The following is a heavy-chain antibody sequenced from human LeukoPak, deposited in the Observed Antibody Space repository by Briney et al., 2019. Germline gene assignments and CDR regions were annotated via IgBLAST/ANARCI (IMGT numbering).Heavy chain of an antibody. CDR1: GGSISSGSYY. D-gene: IGHD3-3*01. CDR2: IYTSGST. CDR3: ARSGITIFGVVNSYYMDV. J-gene: IGHJ6*03. V-gene: IGHV4-61*02. Sequence: SQTLSLTCTVSGGSISSGSYYWSWIRQPAGKGLEWIGRIYTSGSTNYNPSLKSRVTISVDTSKNQFSLKLSSVTAADTAVYYCARSGITIFGVVNSYYMDVWGKGTTVTVSS.